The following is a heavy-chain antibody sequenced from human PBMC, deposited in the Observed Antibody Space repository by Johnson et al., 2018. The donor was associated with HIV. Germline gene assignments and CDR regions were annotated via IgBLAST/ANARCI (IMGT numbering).Heavy chain of an antibody. Sequence: QVQLVESGGGVVQPGTSLRLSCVASNFTFSSYAMHWVRQAPGKGLGWVALISHGLNNRYYADSVKGRFTVSRDNSKNTLYLQMKRLSTDDTAVYFCARGPLYYCAKEGHYYDDYHAFDIWGQGTMVTVSS. CDR2: ISHGLNNR. CDR3: ARGPLYYCAKEGHYYDDYHAFDI. CDR1: NFTFSSYA. D-gene: IGHD3-16*01. J-gene: IGHJ3*02. V-gene: IGHV3-30-3*01.